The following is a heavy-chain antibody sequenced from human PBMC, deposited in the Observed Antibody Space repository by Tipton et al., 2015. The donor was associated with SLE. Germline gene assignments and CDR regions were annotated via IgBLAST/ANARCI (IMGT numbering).Heavy chain of an antibody. CDR2: IYYSGST. Sequence: TLSLTCTVSGGSISSCDYYWSWIRQPPGKGLEWIGYIYYSGSTYYNPSLKSRVTISVDTSKNQFSLKLSSVTAADTAVYYCASPLGYCSSTSCHDAFDIWGQVTMVSV. CDR1: GGSISSCDYY. V-gene: IGHV4-30-4*01. CDR3: ASPLGYCSSTSCHDAFDI. J-gene: IGHJ3*02. D-gene: IGHD2-2*01.